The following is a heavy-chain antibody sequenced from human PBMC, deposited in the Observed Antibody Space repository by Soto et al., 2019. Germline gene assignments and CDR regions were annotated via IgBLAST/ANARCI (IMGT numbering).Heavy chain of an antibody. D-gene: IGHD6-19*01. J-gene: IGHJ4*02. CDR2: IIPIFGTA. CDR1: GGTFSGYA. CDR3: ARGSVGMDSSGWYCDY. V-gene: IGHV1-69*06. Sequence: GASVKVSCKASGGTFSGYAISWVRQAPGQGLEWMGGIIPIFGTANYAQKFQGRVTITADKSTSTAYMELSSLRSEDTAVYYCARGSVGMDSSGWYCDYWGQGTLVTVSS.